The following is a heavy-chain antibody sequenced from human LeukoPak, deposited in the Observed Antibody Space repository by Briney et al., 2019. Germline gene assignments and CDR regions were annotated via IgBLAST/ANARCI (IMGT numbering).Heavy chain of an antibody. CDR1: GYSISSGYY. D-gene: IGHD6-19*01. J-gene: IGHJ4*02. Sequence: PSETLSLTCTVSGYSISSGYYWGWIRQPPGKGLEWIGSIYHSGSTYYNPSLKSRVTISVDTSKNQFSLKLSSVTAADTAVYYCARDSSGWSEGAFDYWGQGTLVTVSS. V-gene: IGHV4-38-2*02. CDR3: ARDSSGWSEGAFDY. CDR2: IYHSGST.